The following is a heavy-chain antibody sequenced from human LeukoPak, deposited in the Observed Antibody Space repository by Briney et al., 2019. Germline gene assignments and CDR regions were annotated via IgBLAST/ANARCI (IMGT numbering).Heavy chain of an antibody. V-gene: IGHV1-46*01. Sequence: GASVKVSCKASGYTFTSYYMHWVRQAPGQGLEWMGIINPSGGSTSYAQKFQGRVTMTRDTSTSTAYMELSRLRSDDTAVYYCARAAGLSLHIAVAGTWWFDPWGQGTLVTVSS. CDR3: ARAAGLSLHIAVAGTWWFDP. J-gene: IGHJ5*02. D-gene: IGHD6-19*01. CDR2: INPSGGST. CDR1: GYTFTSYY.